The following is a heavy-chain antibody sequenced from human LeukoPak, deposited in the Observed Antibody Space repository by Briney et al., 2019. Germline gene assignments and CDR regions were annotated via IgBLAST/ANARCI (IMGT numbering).Heavy chain of an antibody. CDR2: INEDGSEK. Sequence: GGSLRLSCAASAFTFSRYWTTWVRQAPGKGLEWVANINEDGSEKYYLDSVRGRFTISRDNAKNSLYLQMDGLRAEDTAVYYCARLFVYGSGAEAFDYWGQGALVTVSS. J-gene: IGHJ4*02. V-gene: IGHV3-7*01. CDR3: ARLFVYGSGAEAFDY. CDR1: AFTFSRYW. D-gene: IGHD3-10*01.